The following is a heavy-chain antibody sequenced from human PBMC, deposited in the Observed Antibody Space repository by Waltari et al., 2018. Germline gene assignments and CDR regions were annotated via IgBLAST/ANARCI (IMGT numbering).Heavy chain of an antibody. V-gene: IGHV7-4-1*02. Sequence: QVQLVQSGSELKKPGASVKVSCKASGYTFTSYALTWERQAPGQGLEWMGWINTNTGNPTYAQGFTGRFVFSLDTSVSTAYLQISSLKAEDTAVYYCARDQRGSYSKLRFDYWGQGTLVTVSS. CDR1: GYTFTSYA. CDR3: ARDQRGSYSKLRFDY. CDR2: INTNTGNP. J-gene: IGHJ4*02. D-gene: IGHD1-26*01.